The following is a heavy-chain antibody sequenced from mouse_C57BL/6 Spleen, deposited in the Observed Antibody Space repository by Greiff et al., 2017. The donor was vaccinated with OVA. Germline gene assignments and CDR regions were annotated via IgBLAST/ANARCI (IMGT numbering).Heavy chain of an antibody. CDR3: ARGDSKSYAMDY. CDR2: IYPGSGNT. CDR1: GYTFTDYY. V-gene: IGHV1-76*01. J-gene: IGHJ4*01. D-gene: IGHD2-5*01. Sequence: QVQLQQSGAELVRPGASVKLSCKASGYTFTDYYINWVKQRPGQGLEWIARIYPGSGNTYYNEKFKGKATLTAEKSSSTAYMQLSSLTSEDSAVYFCARGDSKSYAMDYWGQGTSVTVSS.